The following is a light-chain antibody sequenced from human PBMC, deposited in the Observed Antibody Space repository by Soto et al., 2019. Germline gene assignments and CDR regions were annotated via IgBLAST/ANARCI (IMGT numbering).Light chain of an antibody. CDR1: QGISSY. CDR2: AAS. CDR3: QQYYSYPPA. Sequence: IRMTQSPSSFSASTGDRVTITCRASQGISSYLAWYQQKPGKAPKLLIYAASTLQSGVPSRFSGSGSGTDFTLTISCLQSEDFATYYCQQYYSYPPAFGQGTKVEIK. V-gene: IGKV1-8*01. J-gene: IGKJ1*01.